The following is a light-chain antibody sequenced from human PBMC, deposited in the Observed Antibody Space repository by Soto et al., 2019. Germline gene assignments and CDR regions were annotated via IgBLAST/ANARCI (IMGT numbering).Light chain of an antibody. CDR1: QSVSSY. Sequence: EIVLTQSPATLSLSPGERATLSCRASQSVSSYLAWYQQKPGQAPRLLIYDTSKRATGIPARFSGSGSGSDFTLPISSLEPEDFAVDYCQRRTNWPRSFTFGPGTKVDIK. V-gene: IGKV3-11*01. J-gene: IGKJ3*01. CDR3: QRRTNWPRSFT. CDR2: DTS.